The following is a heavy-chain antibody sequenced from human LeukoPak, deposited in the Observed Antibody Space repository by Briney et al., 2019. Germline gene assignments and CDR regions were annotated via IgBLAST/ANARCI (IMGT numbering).Heavy chain of an antibody. CDR1: GFTLSSYA. CDR2: INNNGGLT. Sequence: PGGSLRLSCAASGFTLSSYAMHWVRQAPGKGLEYVSSINNNGGLTYYVNSVKGRFTISRDNSKNTLYLQMGSLRAEDMAVYYCARGGVYSSSSLDYWGQGTLVTVSS. J-gene: IGHJ4*02. V-gene: IGHV3-64*01. D-gene: IGHD6-6*01. CDR3: ARGGVYSSSSLDY.